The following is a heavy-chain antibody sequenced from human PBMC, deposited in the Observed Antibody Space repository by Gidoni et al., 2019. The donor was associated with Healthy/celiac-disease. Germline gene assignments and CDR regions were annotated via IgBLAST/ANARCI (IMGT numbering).Heavy chain of an antibody. J-gene: IGHJ4*02. CDR2: INAGNGNT. V-gene: IGHV1-3*01. CDR3: ARVGDYVWGSYRPPFDY. Sequence: TSYAMHWVRQAPGQRLEWMGRINAGNGNTKYSQKFQGRVTITRDTSASTAYMELSSLRSEDTAVYYCARVGDYVWGSYRPPFDYWGQGTLVTVSS. D-gene: IGHD3-16*02. CDR1: TSYA.